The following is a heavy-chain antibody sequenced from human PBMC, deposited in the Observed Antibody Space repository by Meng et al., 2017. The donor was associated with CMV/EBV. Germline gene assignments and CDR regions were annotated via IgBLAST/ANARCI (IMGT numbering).Heavy chain of an antibody. CDR1: GFTFSDYY. J-gene: IGHJ6*02. V-gene: IGHV3-11*01. D-gene: IGHD6-6*01. CDR3: AGGWSIAALYYYYGMDV. Sequence: GESLKISCAASGFTFSDYYMSWIRQAPGKGLEWVSYISSSGSTIYYADSVKGRFTISSDNAKNSLYPQMNSLRAEDTAVYYCAGGWSIAALYYYYGMDVWGQGTTVTVSS. CDR2: ISSSGSTI.